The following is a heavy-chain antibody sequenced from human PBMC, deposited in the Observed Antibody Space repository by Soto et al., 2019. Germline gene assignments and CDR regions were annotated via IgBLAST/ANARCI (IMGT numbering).Heavy chain of an antibody. V-gene: IGHV3-11*05. CDR2: ISSSSSYT. J-gene: IGHJ6*02. D-gene: IGHD6-13*01. CDR3: AREAAAVHLYYYYGMDV. CDR1: GFTFSDYY. Sequence: GGSLRLSCAASGFTFSDYYMSWIRQAPGKGLEWVSYISSSSSYTNYADSVKGRFTISRDNAKNSLYLQMNSLRAEDTAVYYCAREAAAVHLYYYYGMDVWGQGTTVTVSS.